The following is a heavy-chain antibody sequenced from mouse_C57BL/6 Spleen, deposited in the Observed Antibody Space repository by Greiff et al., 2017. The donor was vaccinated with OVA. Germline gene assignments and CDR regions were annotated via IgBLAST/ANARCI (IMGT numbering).Heavy chain of an antibody. CDR2: IYPSDSEN. CDR3: AIKGTVVALYAMDY. D-gene: IGHD1-1*01. J-gene: IGHJ4*01. V-gene: IGHV1-61*01. CDR1: GYTFTSYW. Sequence: QVQLQQSGAELVRPGSSVKLSCKASGYTFTSYWMDWVKQRPGQGLEWIGNIYPSDSENHYNQKFKDKATLTVDNSSSTAYMQLSSLTSEDSAVYYCAIKGTVVALYAMDYWGQGTSVTVSS.